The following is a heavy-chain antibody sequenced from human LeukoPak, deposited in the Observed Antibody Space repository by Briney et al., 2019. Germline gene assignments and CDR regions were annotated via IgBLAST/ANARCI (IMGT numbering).Heavy chain of an antibody. CDR3: ARVGILTGSMSLDY. CDR2: VYPGDSNT. D-gene: IGHD3-9*01. V-gene: IGHV5-51*01. J-gene: IGHJ4*02. CDR1: GYSFTNYW. Sequence: GESLKISCKGSGYSFTNYWIGWVRQMPGKGLEWMGIVYPGDSNTRYSPSFQGQVTISADKSISTAYLQWSSLKASDTAMYYCARVGILTGSMSLDYWGQGTLVTVSS.